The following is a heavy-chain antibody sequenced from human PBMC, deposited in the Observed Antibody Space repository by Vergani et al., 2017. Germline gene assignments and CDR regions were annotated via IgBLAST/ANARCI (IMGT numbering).Heavy chain of an antibody. D-gene: IGHD2-8*01. Sequence: EVQLVESGGGVVRPGRSLRLSCAASGFSFSSYSMNWVRQAPGKGLEWVASISGSSSYVFYRDSVEGRFTITRDNAKKSVYLQMNSLRAEDTAMYFCARGLWDCTHIRCSPPSYWGQGTQVTVSS. CDR2: ISGSSSYV. V-gene: IGHV3-21*01. CDR1: GFSFSSYS. J-gene: IGHJ4*02. CDR3: ARGLWDCTHIRCSPPSY.